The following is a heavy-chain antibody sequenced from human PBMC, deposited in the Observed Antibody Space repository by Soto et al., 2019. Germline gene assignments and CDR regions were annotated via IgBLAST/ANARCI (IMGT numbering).Heavy chain of an antibody. V-gene: IGHV1-69*01. D-gene: IGHD3-3*01. J-gene: IGHJ4*02. Sequence: QVQLVQSGAEVKKPGSSVKVSCKASGGTLSNYAIAWVRLAPGQGLGWVGGVIPIFSIMKYAQKFQDRVTFTADDSTNTAYMERSSLTSEDTAVYYCARGRTIFGVVNFDYWGQGTLVTVSS. CDR2: VIPIFSIM. CDR3: ARGRTIFGVVNFDY. CDR1: GGTLSNYA.